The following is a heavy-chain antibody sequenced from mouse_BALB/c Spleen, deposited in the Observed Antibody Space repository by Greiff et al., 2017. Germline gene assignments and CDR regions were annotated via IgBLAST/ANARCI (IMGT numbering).Heavy chain of an antibody. V-gene: IGHV1-9*01. CDR2: ILPGSGST. CDR1: GYTFSSYW. CDR3: ARGNYAMDY. Sequence: VQRVESGAELMKPGASVKISCKATGYTFSSYWIEWVKQRPGHGLEWIGEILPGSGSTNYNEKFKGKATFTADTSSNTAYMQLSSLTSEDSAVYYCARGNYAMDYWGQGTSVTVSS. J-gene: IGHJ4*01.